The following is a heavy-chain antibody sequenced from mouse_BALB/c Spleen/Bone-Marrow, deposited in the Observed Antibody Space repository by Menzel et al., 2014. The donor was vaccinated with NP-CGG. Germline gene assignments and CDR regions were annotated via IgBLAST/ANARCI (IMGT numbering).Heavy chain of an antibody. J-gene: IGHJ1*01. CDR1: GFDFSRYW. V-gene: IGHV4-1*02. CDR3: ARLNYYGNLFV. D-gene: IGHD1-1*01. CDR2: INPESSTI. Sequence: EVQRVESGGGLVQPGGSLKLSCAASGFDFSRYWMSWVRQAPGKGLEWTGEINPESSTINYTPSLKDKFIISRDNAKNTLYLQMSKVRSEDTALYYCARLNYYGNLFVWGAGTTVTVSS.